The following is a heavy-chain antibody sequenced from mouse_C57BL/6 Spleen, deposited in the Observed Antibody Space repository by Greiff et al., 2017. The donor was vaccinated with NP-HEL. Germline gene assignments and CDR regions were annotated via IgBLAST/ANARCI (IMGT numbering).Heavy chain of an antibody. D-gene: IGHD3-1*01. Sequence: EVKLEESGGGLVQPGGSMKLSCVASGFTFSNYWMNWVRQSPEKGLEWVAQIRLKSDNYATHYAESVKGRFTISRDDSKSSVYLQMNNLRAEDTGIYYCTGQTLGWYFDVWGTGTTVTVSS. J-gene: IGHJ1*03. CDR2: IRLKSDNYAT. CDR1: GFTFSNYW. CDR3: TGQTLGWYFDV. V-gene: IGHV6-3*01.